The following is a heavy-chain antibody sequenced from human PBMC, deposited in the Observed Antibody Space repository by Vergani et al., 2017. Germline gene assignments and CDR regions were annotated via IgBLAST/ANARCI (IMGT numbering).Heavy chain of an antibody. CDR1: GGSISSGGYS. V-gene: IGHV4-30-2*01. CDR3: ASQEEHNGNPGAFDI. D-gene: IGHD4-23*01. Sequence: QLQLQESGSGLVKPSQTLSLTCAVSGGSISSGGYSWSWIRPPPGKGLEWIGYIYHSGSTYYNPSLKSRVTISVDRAKHQFSLKLSSVTAADTAVYYCASQEEHNGNPGAFDIWGQGTKVTVSS. CDR2: IYHSGST. J-gene: IGHJ3*02.